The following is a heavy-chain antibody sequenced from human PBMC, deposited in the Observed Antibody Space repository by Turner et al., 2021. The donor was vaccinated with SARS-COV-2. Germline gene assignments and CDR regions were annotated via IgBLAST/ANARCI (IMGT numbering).Heavy chain of an antibody. CDR2: CDPEDGET. CDR1: GYTLTELS. D-gene: IGHD5-12*01. CDR3: ATCRDGYNWGAFHI. Sequence: QVQLLQSGAEVKKPGASVKVSCTASGYTLTELSMHWVRQAPGKGLEWKGGCDPEDGETIYEQKFQGRGAMTEDTSTNTAYMEMSSLRSEDKAVYYCATCRDGYNWGAFHIWGQGTMVTVSS. V-gene: IGHV1-24*01. J-gene: IGHJ3*02.